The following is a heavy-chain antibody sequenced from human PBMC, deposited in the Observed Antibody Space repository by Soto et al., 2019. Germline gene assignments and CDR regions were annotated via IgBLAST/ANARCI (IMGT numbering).Heavy chain of an antibody. CDR3: ARDQGQSWYGYYYDGMDV. Sequence: SQTLSLTCAISGDSVSSNSAAWNWIRQSPSRGLEWLGRTYYRSKWYNDYAVSVKSRITINPDTSKNQFPLQLNSVTPEDTAVYYCARDQGQSWYGYYYDGMDVWRQGTTVTVSS. D-gene: IGHD6-13*01. CDR1: GDSVSSNSAA. J-gene: IGHJ6*01. V-gene: IGHV6-1*01. CDR2: TYYRSKWYN.